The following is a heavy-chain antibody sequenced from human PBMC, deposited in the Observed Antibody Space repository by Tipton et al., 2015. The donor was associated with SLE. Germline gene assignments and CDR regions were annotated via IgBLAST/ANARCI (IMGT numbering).Heavy chain of an antibody. CDR1: ADSFTHYH. J-gene: IGHJ6*04. CDR2: IYYSGST. CDR3: AREGGVDV. Sequence: LRLSCTVSADSFTHYHWSWIRQPPGKGLEWIGYIYYSGSTNYNPSLKSRVTISVDTSKNQFSLKLSSVTAADTAVYYCAREGGVDVWGKGTTVTVSS. V-gene: IGHV4-59*12. D-gene: IGHD3-16*01.